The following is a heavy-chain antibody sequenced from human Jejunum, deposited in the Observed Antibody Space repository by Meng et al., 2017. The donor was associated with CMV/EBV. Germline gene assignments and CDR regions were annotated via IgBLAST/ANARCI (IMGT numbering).Heavy chain of an antibody. Sequence: VSCTASGCTFRNYAISWARQAPGQGLEWIGGIVPIFGAPDYADNFRSRLTVTTDASSTTAYMDLRGLTSDDTAVYYCASGKNGEWDYWGQGTLVTVSS. V-gene: IGHV1-69*05. CDR2: IVPIFGAP. CDR1: GCTFRNYA. D-gene: IGHD1-14*01. CDR3: ASGKNGEWDY. J-gene: IGHJ4*02.